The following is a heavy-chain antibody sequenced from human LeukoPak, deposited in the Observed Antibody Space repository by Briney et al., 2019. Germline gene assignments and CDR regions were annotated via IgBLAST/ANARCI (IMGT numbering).Heavy chain of an antibody. Sequence: GGSLRLSCAASGFTLSSYSMNWVRQAPGKGLEWVSYISSSSSTIYYADSVKGRFTISRDNAKNSLYLQMNSLRAEDTAVYYCARNFQVTYYYYGMDVWGQGTTVTVSS. CDR3: ARNFQVTYYYYGMDV. J-gene: IGHJ6*02. D-gene: IGHD3-10*01. V-gene: IGHV3-48*01. CDR1: GFTLSSYS. CDR2: ISSSSSTI.